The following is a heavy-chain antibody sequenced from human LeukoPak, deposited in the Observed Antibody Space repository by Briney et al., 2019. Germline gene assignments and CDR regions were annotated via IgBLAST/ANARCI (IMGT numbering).Heavy chain of an antibody. Sequence: PGRSLRLSCAASGFTFSSYAMHWVRQAPGKGLEWVAVISYDGSNKYYADSVKGRFTISRDNSKSTLCLKMNSLRAEDTAVYYCAKQLGYCSDGSCYFPYWGQGTLVTVSS. CDR2: ISYDGSNK. V-gene: IGHV3-30-3*02. J-gene: IGHJ4*02. CDR3: AKQLGYCSDGSCYFPY. D-gene: IGHD2-15*01. CDR1: GFTFSSYA.